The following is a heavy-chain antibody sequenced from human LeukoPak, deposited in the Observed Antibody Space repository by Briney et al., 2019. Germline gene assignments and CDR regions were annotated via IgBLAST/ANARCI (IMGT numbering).Heavy chain of an antibody. CDR1: GGSFSGYY. Sequence: SETLSLTCAVYGGSFSGYYWSWIRQPPGKGLEWIGEINHSGSTNYNPSVKSRVTISADTSKNQFSLKLNSVTAADTAVYFCASAPLGNSFGYMAYWGQGALVTVSS. J-gene: IGHJ4*02. CDR2: INHSGST. V-gene: IGHV4-34*09. D-gene: IGHD5-18*01. CDR3: ASAPLGNSFGYMAY.